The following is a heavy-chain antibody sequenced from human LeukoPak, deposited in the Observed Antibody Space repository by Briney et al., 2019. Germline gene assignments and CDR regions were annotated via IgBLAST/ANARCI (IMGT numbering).Heavy chain of an antibody. CDR3: ARDRSSRGEIVGATIDYYYGMDV. CDR1: GFTFSTYS. Sequence: GGSLRLSCAASGFTFSTYSMTWVRQAPGKGLEWVSSISSSSSFIYYEDSVKGRFTISRDNAKNSLYLQMNSLRAEDTAVYYCARDRSSRGEIVGATIDYYYGMDVWGQGTTVIVSS. J-gene: IGHJ6*02. V-gene: IGHV3-21*01. CDR2: ISSSSSFI. D-gene: IGHD1-26*01.